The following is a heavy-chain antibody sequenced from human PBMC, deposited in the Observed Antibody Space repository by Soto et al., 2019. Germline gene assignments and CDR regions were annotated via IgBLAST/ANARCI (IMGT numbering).Heavy chain of an antibody. CDR1: GYTFTSYG. D-gene: IGHD3-22*01. Sequence: ASVKVSCKASGYTFTSYGISWVRQAPGQGLEWMGWISAYNGNTNYAQKLQGRVTMTTDTSTSTAYMELRSLRSDDTAVYYCARDGQTYYYDSSGPGIDYWGQGTLVTAPQ. CDR3: ARDGQTYYYDSSGPGIDY. J-gene: IGHJ4*02. V-gene: IGHV1-18*01. CDR2: ISAYNGNT.